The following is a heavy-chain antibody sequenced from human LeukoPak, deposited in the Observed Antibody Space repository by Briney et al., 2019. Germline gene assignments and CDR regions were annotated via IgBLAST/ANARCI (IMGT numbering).Heavy chain of an antibody. CDR3: AKTTTGYSSGRYPGWPADS. CDR2: ISGGGETT. V-gene: IGHV3-23*01. Sequence: GGSLRLSCVASGFSFSTSLMGWFRRAPGKGLDWVSAISGGGETTYYADSVKGRFTISRDNSESTLYLRMNSLRAEDTAVYYCAKTTTGYSSGRYPGWPADSWGQGALVTVSS. J-gene: IGHJ4*02. D-gene: IGHD6-19*01. CDR1: GFSFSTSL.